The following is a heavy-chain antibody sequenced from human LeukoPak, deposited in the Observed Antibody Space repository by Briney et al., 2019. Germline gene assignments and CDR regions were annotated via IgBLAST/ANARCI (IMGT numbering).Heavy chain of an antibody. V-gene: IGHV4-39*01. J-gene: IGHJ5*02. Sequence: PSETLSLTCTVSGGSISSGSYYWSWIRQPPGKGLEWIGEINHSGSTNYNPSLKSRVTISVDTSKNQFSLKLSSVTAADTAVYYCARHYRYDILTGPIYNWFDPWGQGTLVTVSS. CDR1: GGSISSGSYY. D-gene: IGHD3-9*01. CDR2: INHSGST. CDR3: ARHYRYDILTGPIYNWFDP.